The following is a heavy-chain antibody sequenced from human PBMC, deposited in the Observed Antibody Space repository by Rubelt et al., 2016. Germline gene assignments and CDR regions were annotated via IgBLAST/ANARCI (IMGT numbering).Heavy chain of an antibody. Sequence: QVQLVQSGAEGKKPGASVKVSCKASGYTFTSYAMHWVRQAPGKRLEGRGWINAGNGNTKYSQKFPGRVTLTRDTSSSTAYMELISLRSEDTAVYYCARDIYSGSYYGYWGQGTLVTVSS. CDR2: INAGNGNT. J-gene: IGHJ4*02. D-gene: IGHD1-26*01. CDR1: GYTFTSYA. CDR3: ARDIYSGSYYGY. V-gene: IGHV1-3*01.